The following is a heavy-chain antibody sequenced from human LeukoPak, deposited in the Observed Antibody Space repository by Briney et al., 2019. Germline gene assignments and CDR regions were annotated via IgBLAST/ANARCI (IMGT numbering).Heavy chain of an antibody. CDR3: ARDSSWFGDPWDYMDV. CDR1: GYTFTGYY. V-gene: IGHV1-2*02. D-gene: IGHD3-10*01. J-gene: IGHJ6*03. CDR2: INPNSGGT. Sequence: ASVKVSCKASGYTFTGYYMHWVRQAPGQGLEWMGWINPNSGGTNYAQKFQGRVTMTRDTSISTAYMELSRLRSDDTAVYYCARDSSWFGDPWDYMDVWGKGTTVTVSS.